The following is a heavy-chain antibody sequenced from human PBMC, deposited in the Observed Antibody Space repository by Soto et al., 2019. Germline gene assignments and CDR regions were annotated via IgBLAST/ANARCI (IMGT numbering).Heavy chain of an antibody. CDR1: ADSITNDFDS. Sequence: ASETLSLTCTVSADSITNDFDSWAWVRQPPGKGLEWIGYIYYSGSTYYNPSLKSRVTISVDTSKNRFSLKLSSVTAADTAVYYCARDYYVSGPLGMDVWGQGTTVTVSS. J-gene: IGHJ6*02. V-gene: IGHV4-31*03. D-gene: IGHD3-10*01. CDR2: IYYSGST. CDR3: ARDYYVSGPLGMDV.